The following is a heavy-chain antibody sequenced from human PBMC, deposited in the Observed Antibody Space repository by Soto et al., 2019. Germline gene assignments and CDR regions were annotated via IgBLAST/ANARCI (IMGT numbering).Heavy chain of an antibody. CDR3: ARGGEYLDS. J-gene: IGHJ4*02. D-gene: IGHD2-21*01. CDR1: GGSISSYY. Sequence: PSETLSLTCTVSGGSISSYYWSWIREPPGKGLEYIGYIYYNGNTNYNPSLESRVTISVDTSKNQFSLKLNSVTAADTAVYYCARGGEYLDSWGQGTMVTVSS. V-gene: IGHV4-59*01. CDR2: IYYNGNT.